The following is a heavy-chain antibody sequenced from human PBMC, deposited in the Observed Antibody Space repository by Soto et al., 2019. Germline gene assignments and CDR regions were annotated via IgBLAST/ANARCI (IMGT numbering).Heavy chain of an antibody. CDR2: FDPEDGET. J-gene: IGHJ4*02. D-gene: IGHD1-26*01. CDR1: GYTLTELS. V-gene: IGHV1-24*01. Sequence: QVQLVQSGAEVKKPGASVKVSCKVSGYTLTELSMPWGRQAPGKGLEWMGGFDPEDGETIYAQKLQGRVTMTEDTSTDTAYMELSSLRSEDTAVYYCATGSLVLSGSYYPFDYWGQGTLVTVSS. CDR3: ATGSLVLSGSYYPFDY.